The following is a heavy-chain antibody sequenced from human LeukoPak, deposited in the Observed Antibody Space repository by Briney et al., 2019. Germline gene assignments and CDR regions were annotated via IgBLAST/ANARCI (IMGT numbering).Heavy chain of an antibody. CDR1: GGSISSGGYY. CDR3: ARDPAGRALWFDP. V-gene: IGHV4-31*03. Sequence: SETLSLTCTVSGGSISSGGYYWSWIRQHPGKGLEWIGYIYYSGSTYYKPSLKSRVTISVDTSKNQFSPKLSSVTAADTAVYYCARDPAGRALWFDPWGQGTLVTVSS. CDR2: IYYSGST. J-gene: IGHJ5*02. D-gene: IGHD3-10*01.